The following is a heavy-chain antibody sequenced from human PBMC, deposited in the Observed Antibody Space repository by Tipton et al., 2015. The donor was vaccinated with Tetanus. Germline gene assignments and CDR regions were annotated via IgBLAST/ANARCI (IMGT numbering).Heavy chain of an antibody. Sequence: QLVQSGGEVKKPGESLKISCKGSGYIFTNYWIGWVRQKPGKGLEWMGTIYPGDSDTRYSPSLQGQVTISVDKSINTAYLQWSSLKASDTSVFYCARAHCTDGVCNFDFWGQGALVTVAS. D-gene: IGHD2-8*01. V-gene: IGHV5-51*01. J-gene: IGHJ4*02. CDR1: GYIFTNYW. CDR2: IYPGDSDT. CDR3: ARAHCTDGVCNFDF.